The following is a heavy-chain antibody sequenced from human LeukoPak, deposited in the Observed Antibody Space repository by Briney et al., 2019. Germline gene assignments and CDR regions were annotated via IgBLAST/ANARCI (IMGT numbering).Heavy chain of an antibody. CDR1: GFTVSSNY. CDR3: ARDRRGVGAFDI. Sequence: GGSLRLSCAASGFTVSSNYMTWVRQAPGKGLQWVSVIYTGGTTFYADSVEGRFTISRDNSKNTLYLQMNTLRAEDTAVYYCARDRRGVGAFDIWGQGTMVTVSS. CDR2: IYTGGTT. J-gene: IGHJ3*02. D-gene: IGHD2-8*01. V-gene: IGHV3-53*01.